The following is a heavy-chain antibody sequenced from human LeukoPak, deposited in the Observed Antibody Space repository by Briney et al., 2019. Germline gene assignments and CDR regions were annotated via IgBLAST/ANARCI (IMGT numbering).Heavy chain of an antibody. V-gene: IGHV3-11*01. D-gene: IGHD3-3*01. CDR1: GFTFSDYY. CDR3: ARDRAAYYDFWSVAFDP. J-gene: IGHJ5*02. CDR2: ISSSGSTI. Sequence: GGSLRLSCAASGFTFSDYYMSWIRQAPGKGLEWVSYISSSGSTIYYADSVKGRFTISRDNAKNSLYLQMNSLRAEDTAVYYCARDRAAYYDFWSVAFDPWGQGTLVTASS.